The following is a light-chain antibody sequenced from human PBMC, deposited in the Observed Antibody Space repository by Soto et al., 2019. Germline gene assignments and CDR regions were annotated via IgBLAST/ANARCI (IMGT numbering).Light chain of an antibody. CDR1: SSNIGSNY. CDR3: SSYAGSSWV. Sequence: QAVVTQPPSASGTLGQRVTISCSGSSSNIGSNYVYWYQQLPGTAPKLLIYRNNQRPSGVPGRFSGSKSGTSASLAISGLRSEDEADYYCSSYAGSSWVFGGGTKLTVL. CDR2: RNN. J-gene: IGLJ3*02. V-gene: IGLV1-47*01.